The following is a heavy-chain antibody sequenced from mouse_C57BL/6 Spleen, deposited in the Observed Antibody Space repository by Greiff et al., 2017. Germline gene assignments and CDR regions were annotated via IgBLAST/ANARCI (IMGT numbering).Heavy chain of an antibody. V-gene: IGHV1-9*01. CDR3: ARCDYSNYVGAMDY. CDR2: ILPGSGGT. Sequence: VQLQQSGAELMKPGASVKLSCKATGYTFTGYWIEWVKQRPGHGLEWIGEILPGSGGTNYNEKFKGKATFTADTSSNTAYMQLSSLTTEDSALYYCARCDYSNYVGAMDYWGQGTSVTVSS. D-gene: IGHD2-5*01. J-gene: IGHJ4*01. CDR1: GYTFTGYW.